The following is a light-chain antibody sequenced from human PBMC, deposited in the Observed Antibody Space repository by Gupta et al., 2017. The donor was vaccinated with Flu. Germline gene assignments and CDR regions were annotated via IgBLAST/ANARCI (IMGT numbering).Light chain of an antibody. CDR2: GVN. Sequence: QSALTQPRSVSGSPAQSVTISCTGTSSDVGAFNYVSWYQQHPGKAPKVVIYGVNKRPSGFPDRFSGSKSGNTAFLTISGLQADDDADYYCFSYAGSNIYVFGIGTKVTVL. CDR3: FSYAGSNIYV. J-gene: IGLJ1*01. V-gene: IGLV2-11*01. CDR1: SSDVGAFNY.